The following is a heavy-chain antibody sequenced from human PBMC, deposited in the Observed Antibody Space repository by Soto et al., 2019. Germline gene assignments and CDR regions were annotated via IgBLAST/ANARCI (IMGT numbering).Heavy chain of an antibody. J-gene: IGHJ4*02. V-gene: IGHV3-30-3*01. CDR1: GFTFSSYA. Sequence: WWYLRLSCAASGFTFSSYAMHWVRQAPGKGLEWVAVISYDGSNKYYADSVKGRFTISRDNSKNTLYLQMNSLRPDDTAVYYCVGFGEFDHWGQGTQVTVSS. CDR3: VGFGEFDH. CDR2: ISYDGSNK. D-gene: IGHD2-21*01.